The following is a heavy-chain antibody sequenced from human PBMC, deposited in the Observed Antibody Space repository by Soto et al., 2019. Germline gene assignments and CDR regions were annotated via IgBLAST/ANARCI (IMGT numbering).Heavy chain of an antibody. J-gene: IGHJ6*02. Sequence: QVQLQQWGAGLLKPSETLSLTCAVYGGSFTGYYWSWLRQPPGKGPEWIGEINHSGSTKYNPSLENRVTIAVDTSKNQFSLRLNSVSAADTAVYYCARTGGMDLWSQGATVTVSS. V-gene: IGHV4-34*01. CDR3: ARTGGMDL. CDR1: GGSFTGYY. CDR2: INHSGST.